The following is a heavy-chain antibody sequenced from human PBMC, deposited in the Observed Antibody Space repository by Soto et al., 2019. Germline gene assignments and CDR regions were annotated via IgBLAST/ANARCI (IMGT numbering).Heavy chain of an antibody. CDR3: ARDLENCSSTSCYAGGYLLGAFDI. Sequence: PGGSLRLSCAASGFTFSSYGMHWVRQAPGKGLEWVAVIWYDGSNKYYADSVKGRFTISRDNSKNTLYLQMNSLRAEDTAVYYCARDLENCSSTSCYAGGYLLGAFDIWGQGTMVTVSS. CDR1: GFTFSSYG. V-gene: IGHV3-33*01. D-gene: IGHD2-2*01. J-gene: IGHJ3*02. CDR2: IWYDGSNK.